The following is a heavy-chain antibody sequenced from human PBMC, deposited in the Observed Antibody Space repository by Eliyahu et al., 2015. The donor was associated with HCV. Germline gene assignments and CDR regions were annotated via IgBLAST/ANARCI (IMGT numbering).Heavy chain of an antibody. Sequence: EVQLVESGGGLVQPGGSLRLSCAASGFTFSSXWMXWXRQAXGKGLEWVANIKQDGSEKYYVDSVKGRFTISRDNAKNSLYLQMNSLRAEDTAVYYCARDFAYCGGDCYSVRVGHFDYWGQGTLVTVSS. V-gene: IGHV3-7*01. CDR1: GFTFSSXW. D-gene: IGHD2-21*01. CDR2: IKQDGSEK. CDR3: ARDFAYCGGDCYSVRVGHFDY. J-gene: IGHJ4*02.